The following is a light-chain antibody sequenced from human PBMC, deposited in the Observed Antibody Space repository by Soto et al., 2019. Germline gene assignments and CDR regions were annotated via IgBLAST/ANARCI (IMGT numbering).Light chain of an antibody. CDR1: SSNIGAGYD. CDR3: QSYDSSLSGSV. J-gene: IGLJ2*01. Sequence: QSVLTQPPSVSGAPGQRVTISCTGSSSNIGAGYDVHWYQQLPGTAPKLLIYGNSNRPSGVPDRFSGSQSGTSASLAITGLQAEDEAEYYCQSYDSSLSGSVFGGGTKLTVL. V-gene: IGLV1-40*01. CDR2: GNS.